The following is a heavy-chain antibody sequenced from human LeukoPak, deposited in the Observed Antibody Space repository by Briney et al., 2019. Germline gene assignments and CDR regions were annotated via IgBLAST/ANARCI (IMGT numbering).Heavy chain of an antibody. D-gene: IGHD3-10*01. V-gene: IGHV3-23*01. J-gene: IGHJ4*02. CDR1: GFTFSSYA. CDR2: ISGSGGST. Sequence: GGSLRLSCAASGFTFSSYAMSWVRQAPGKGLEWVSVISGSGGSTYYADSVKGRFTISRDNSKNTLYLQMNSLRAEDTAAYFCAKDFWALGGSNEYWGQGTLVTVSS. CDR3: AKDFWALGGSNEY.